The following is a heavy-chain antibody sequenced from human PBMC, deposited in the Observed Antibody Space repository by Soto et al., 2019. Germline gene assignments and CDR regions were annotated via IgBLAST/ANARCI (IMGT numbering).Heavy chain of an antibody. CDR2: IGAGGDT. CDR1: GFTFSDSD. J-gene: IGHJ2*01. V-gene: IGHV3-13*01. D-gene: IGHD4-4*01. CDR3: ARETFDYISYGWYFDL. Sequence: EVQLVESGGGLVQPGGSLRLSCAASGFTFSDSDMHWVRQAPGKGLEWVSAIGAGGDTYYPGSVKGRFTISRENAKNSLYLQMNSLRAEDTAVYYCARETFDYISYGWYFDLWGRGTLVTVSS.